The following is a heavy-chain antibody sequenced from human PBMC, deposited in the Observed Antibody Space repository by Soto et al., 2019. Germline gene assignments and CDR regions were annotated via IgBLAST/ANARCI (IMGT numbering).Heavy chain of an antibody. CDR2: ISSSSTTM. J-gene: IGHJ4*02. D-gene: IGHD1-26*01. Sequence: EVQLVESGGGLVQPGGSLRLSCAASGFTFSRYSMNWVRQAPGKGLEWVSYISSSSTTMYYADSVDGRFTISRDNARNSLFLDMNSLRDEDTAVYYCARDLSEWELRYFDYWGQGTLVTVSS. CDR1: GFTFSRYS. CDR3: ARDLSEWELRYFDY. V-gene: IGHV3-48*02.